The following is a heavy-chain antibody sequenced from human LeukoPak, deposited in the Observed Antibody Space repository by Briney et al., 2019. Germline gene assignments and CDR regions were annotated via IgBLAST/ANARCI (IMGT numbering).Heavy chain of an antibody. D-gene: IGHD6-13*01. CDR2: IIPIFGIA. CDR3: ARGIAAPPGYFDY. CDR1: GGAFSSYA. V-gene: IGHV1-69*04. J-gene: IGHJ4*02. Sequence: ASVKVSCKASGGAFSSYAISWVRQAPGQGLEWMGRIIPIFGIANYAQKFQVRVTITADKSTSTAYMELSSLRSEDTAVYYCARGIAAPPGYFDYWGQGTLVTVSS.